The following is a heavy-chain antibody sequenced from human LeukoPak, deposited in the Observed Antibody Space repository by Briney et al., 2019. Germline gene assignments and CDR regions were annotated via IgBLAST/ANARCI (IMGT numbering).Heavy chain of an antibody. CDR3: ARGSRYYDILTGYFNDY. CDR2: ISSNGGST. Sequence: GGSLRLSCAASGFTVSSNYMSWVRQAPGKGLEYVSDISSNGGSTYYANSVKGRFTISRDNSKNTLYLQMGSLRAEDMAVYYCARGSRYYDILTGYFNDYWGQGTLVTVSS. V-gene: IGHV3-64*01. CDR1: GFTVSSNY. J-gene: IGHJ4*02. D-gene: IGHD3-9*01.